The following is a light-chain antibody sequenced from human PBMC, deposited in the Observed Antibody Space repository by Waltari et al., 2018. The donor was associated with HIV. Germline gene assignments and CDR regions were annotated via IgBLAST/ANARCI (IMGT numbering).Light chain of an antibody. CDR2: DVS. V-gene: IGLV2-11*01. Sequence: QSALPQPRSVSGSPGQSVTISCTGTSSDAGGYNYVSWYQQHPGKAPQRMIYDVSKRPSGVPDRFSGSKSGNTASLTISGLQAEDEADYYCCSYAGSYTVFGGGTKLTVL. J-gene: IGLJ2*01. CDR3: CSYAGSYTV. CDR1: SSDAGGYNY.